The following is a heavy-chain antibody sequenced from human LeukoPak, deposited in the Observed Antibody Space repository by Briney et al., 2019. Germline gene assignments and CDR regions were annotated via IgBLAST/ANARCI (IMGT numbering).Heavy chain of an antibody. CDR1: GFTFSSYW. CDR2: TKQDGSEK. Sequence: GGSLRLSCAASGFTFSSYWMSWVRQAPGKGLEWVANTKQDGSEKYYVDSVKGRFTISRDNAKNSLYLQMNSLRAEDTAVYYCARSWVVREFPQPSDYWGQGTLVTVSS. CDR3: ARSWVVREFPQPSDY. J-gene: IGHJ4*02. V-gene: IGHV3-7*01. D-gene: IGHD3-10*01.